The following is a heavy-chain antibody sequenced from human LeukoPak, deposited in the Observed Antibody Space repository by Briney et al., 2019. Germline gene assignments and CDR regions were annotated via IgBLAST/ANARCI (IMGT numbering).Heavy chain of an antibody. V-gene: IGHV4-39*01. CDR3: ARRVFGDNYFDY. D-gene: IGHD3-10*01. CDR2: IYYSGST. J-gene: IGHJ4*02. Sequence: SETLSLTCTVSGGSVSSSNYHWVWIRQPPGKGLEWIGNIYYSGSTYYNPSLKSRVTISVDTSKNQFSLKLSSVTAADTAVYYCARRVFGDNYFDYWGQGTLVTVSS. CDR1: GGSVSSSNYH.